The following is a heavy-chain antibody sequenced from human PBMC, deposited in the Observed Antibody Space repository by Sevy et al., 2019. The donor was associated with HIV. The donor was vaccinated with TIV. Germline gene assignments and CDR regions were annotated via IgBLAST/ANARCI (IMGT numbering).Heavy chain of an antibody. CDR2: FDPEDGET. CDR3: ATTKDYYDSSGSPFDY. CDR1: GYTLTQLS. Sequence: ASVKVSCKVSGYTLTQLSMHWVRQAPGKGLEWMGSFDPEDGETLYAQKFQGRVTMTEDTSKDTAYMELRSLGSEDTAVYYCATTKDYYDSSGSPFDYWGQGTLVTVSS. V-gene: IGHV1-24*01. J-gene: IGHJ4*02. D-gene: IGHD3-22*01.